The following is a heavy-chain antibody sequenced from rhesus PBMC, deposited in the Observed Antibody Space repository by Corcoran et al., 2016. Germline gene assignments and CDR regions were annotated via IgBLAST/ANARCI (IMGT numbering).Heavy chain of an antibody. CDR2: SGGSTGNT. D-gene: IGHD3-34*01. CDR1: GGSISGYY. CDR3: ARQVGGVY. J-gene: IGHJ4*01. Sequence: QVQLQESGPGRVKPSETLSLPCAVSGGSISGYYWNWIRHPPGKGLDWVGDSGGSTGNTSYHPSLSSRVTISTDTSKNQFSLKLNSVTAADTAVYSCARQVGGVYWGQGVLVTVSS. V-gene: IGHV4-165*02.